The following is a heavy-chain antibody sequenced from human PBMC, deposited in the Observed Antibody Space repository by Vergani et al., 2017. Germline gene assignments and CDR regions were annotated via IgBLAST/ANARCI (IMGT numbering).Heavy chain of an antibody. J-gene: IGHJ4*02. CDR1: GFTFSSYR. D-gene: IGHD1-26*01. Sequence: EVQLVESGGGLVQPGGSLRLSCAASGFTFSSYRMNWVRQAPGKGLEWVSAISGSGGSTYYADSVKGRFTIARDNSKNTLYLQMNSLRAEDTAVYYCAMTRSGSPPRDFDYWGQGTLVTVSS. CDR3: AMTRSGSPPRDFDY. V-gene: IGHV3-23*04. CDR2: ISGSGGST.